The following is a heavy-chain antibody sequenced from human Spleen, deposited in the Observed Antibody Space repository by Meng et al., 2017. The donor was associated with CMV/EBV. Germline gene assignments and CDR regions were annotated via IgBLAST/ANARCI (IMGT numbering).Heavy chain of an antibody. CDR1: GFPFSSYG. J-gene: IGHJ4*02. CDR2: IWYDASNK. V-gene: IGHV3-33*01. CDR3: ARFSSSWSIDY. D-gene: IGHD6-13*01. Sequence: QVQLVESGGGVVQPGRSLRLSCAASGFPFSSYGMHWVRQAPGKGLEWVAVIWYDASNKYYADSVKGRFSISRDNSKNTLYLQMNSLRAEDTAVYYCARFSSSWSIDYWGQGTLVTVSS.